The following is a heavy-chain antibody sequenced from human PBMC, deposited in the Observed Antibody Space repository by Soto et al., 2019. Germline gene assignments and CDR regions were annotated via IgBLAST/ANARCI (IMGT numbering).Heavy chain of an antibody. J-gene: IGHJ4*02. V-gene: IGHV3-23*01. Sequence: PGGSLRLSCAASGFTFRIYAMSWVRQAPGKGLEWVSTISGNGGTSYADSVRGRFTISRDNSKNTLYLQMNSLRAEDTAVYYCAKDAPGSGWLSDYWGQGTRVTVSS. CDR3: AKDAPGSGWLSDY. CDR1: GFTFRIYA. D-gene: IGHD3-22*01. CDR2: ISGNGGT.